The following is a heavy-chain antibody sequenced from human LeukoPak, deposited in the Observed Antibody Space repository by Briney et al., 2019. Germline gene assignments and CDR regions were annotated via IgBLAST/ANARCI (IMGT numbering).Heavy chain of an antibody. J-gene: IGHJ4*02. CDR1: GFAFSSYN. Sequence: GGSLRLSCAASGFAFSSYNMNWVRQAPGKGLEWISYIGSSGSPTHYADSVGGRFTISRDNAKNSLYLQMNSLRDEDTAVYYCARGLRLRHRLRLDATYYFDYWGQGTLVTVSP. CDR2: IGSSGSPT. CDR3: ARGLRLRHRLRLDATYYFDY. V-gene: IGHV3-48*02.